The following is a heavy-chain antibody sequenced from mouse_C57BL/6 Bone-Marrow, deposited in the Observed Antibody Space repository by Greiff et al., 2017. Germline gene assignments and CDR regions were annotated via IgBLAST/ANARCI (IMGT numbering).Heavy chain of an antibody. CDR2: ISSGGSYT. CDR1: GFTFSSYG. CDR3: ARHQGGGSDYAMDY. V-gene: IGHV5-6*01. D-gene: IGHD3-2*02. Sequence: EVKVVESGGDLVKPGGSLKLSCAASGFTFSSYGMSWVRQTPDKRLEWVATISSGGSYTYYPDSVKGRFTISRDNAKNTLYLQMSSLKSEDTAMYYCARHQGGGSDYAMDYWGQGTSVTVSS. J-gene: IGHJ4*01.